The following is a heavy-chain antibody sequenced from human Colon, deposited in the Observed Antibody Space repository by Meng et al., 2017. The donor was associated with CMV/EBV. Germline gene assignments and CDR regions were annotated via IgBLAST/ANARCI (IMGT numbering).Heavy chain of an antibody. Sequence: ASVKVSCKASGYTFTGYYMHWVRQAPGQGLEWMGSINPNSGGTNYAQNFQGRVTMTRDTSISTAYMALSRLRSDDTAVYYCASDAAYSWKWANWFDPWGQGTLVTVSS. V-gene: IGHV1-2*02. J-gene: IGHJ5*02. D-gene: IGHD1-1*01. CDR3: ASDAAYSWKWANWFDP. CDR1: GYTFTGYY. CDR2: INPNSGGT.